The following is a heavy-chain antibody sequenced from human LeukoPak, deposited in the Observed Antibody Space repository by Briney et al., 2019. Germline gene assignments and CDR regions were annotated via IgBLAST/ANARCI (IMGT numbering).Heavy chain of an antibody. Sequence: GGSLRLPCAASGFTFSSYAMHWVRQAPGKGLEWVAVISYDGSNKYYADSVKGRFTISRDNSKNTLYLQMNSLRAEDTAVYYCARDYYDSSGYLDWFDPWGQGTLVTVSS. CDR1: GFTFSSYA. D-gene: IGHD3-22*01. CDR2: ISYDGSNK. CDR3: ARDYYDSSGYLDWFDP. J-gene: IGHJ5*02. V-gene: IGHV3-30-3*01.